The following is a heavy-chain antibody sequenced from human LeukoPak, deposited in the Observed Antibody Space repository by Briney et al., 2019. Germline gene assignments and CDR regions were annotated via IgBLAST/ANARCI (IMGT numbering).Heavy chain of an antibody. J-gene: IGHJ5*02. Sequence: GASVKVSCKASGYTFTSYYMHWVRQAPGQGREWMGIINPSGGSTSYAQKFQGRVTITRDMATSTVYMELSSLRSEDTAVYYCARAPHSSGWFSWFAPWGQGTLVTVSS. D-gene: IGHD6-19*01. CDR1: GYTFTSYY. CDR2: INPSGGST. CDR3: ARAPHSSGWFSWFAP. V-gene: IGHV1-46*01.